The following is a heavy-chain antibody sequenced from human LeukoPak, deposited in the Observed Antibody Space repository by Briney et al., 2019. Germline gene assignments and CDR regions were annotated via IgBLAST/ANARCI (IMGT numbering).Heavy chain of an antibody. D-gene: IGHD2/OR15-2a*01. CDR1: VYTFPEYY. CDR3: GRVGRTNINCLPLFDP. CDR2: INPNSGGT. J-gene: IGHJ5*02. V-gene: IGHV1-2*02. Sequence: GSVKVTLMSSVYTFPEYYLHGLRQAPGQGLEWMGWINPNSGGTKYAQKFQGRVTMTRDTSSSTAYMELSRLRSDDTAVYYCGRVGRTNINCLPLFDPWGQGTLAIVSS.